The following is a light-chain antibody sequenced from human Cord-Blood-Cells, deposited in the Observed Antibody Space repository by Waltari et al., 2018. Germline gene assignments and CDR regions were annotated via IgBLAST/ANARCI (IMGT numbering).Light chain of an antibody. CDR1: SSDVGGYNY. J-gene: IGLJ3*02. CDR2: DVS. Sequence: QSALTQPASVSGSPGQSITISCTGTSSDVGGYNYVSWYQQHPVKAPKLMINDVSKRPSGVSHPFSGSKSGNTAALTISGLQAEDEADYYCSSYTSSSTLVFGGGTKLTVL. CDR3: SSYTSSSTLV. V-gene: IGLV2-14*01.